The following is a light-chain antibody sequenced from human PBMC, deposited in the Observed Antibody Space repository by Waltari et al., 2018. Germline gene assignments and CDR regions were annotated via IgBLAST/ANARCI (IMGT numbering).Light chain of an antibody. CDR3: AAWDDGLSGPA. V-gene: IGLV1-47*01. Sequence: QSVVTQPPSASGTPGQRVTISCSGSSSNIGGNHVSWYQQFPGMAPKLLIYKHSQRPSGVPDRFSGSKSGTSASLAISGLRSEDEAQYYCAAWDDGLSGPAFGGGTKLTVL. J-gene: IGLJ3*02. CDR2: KHS. CDR1: SSNIGGNH.